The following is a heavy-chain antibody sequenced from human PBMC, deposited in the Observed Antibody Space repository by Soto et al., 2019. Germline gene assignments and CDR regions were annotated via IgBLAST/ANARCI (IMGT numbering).Heavy chain of an antibody. J-gene: IGHJ3*02. D-gene: IGHD2-21*02. CDR3: ARGVSSVVTAKASAFDI. Sequence: SVKVSCKASGGTFSSYAISWVRQAPGQGLEWMGGIIPIFGTANYAQKFQGRVTITADESTSTAYMELSSLRPEDTAVYYCARGVSSVVTAKASAFDIWGQGTMVTVSS. CDR2: IIPIFGTA. CDR1: GGTFSSYA. V-gene: IGHV1-69*13.